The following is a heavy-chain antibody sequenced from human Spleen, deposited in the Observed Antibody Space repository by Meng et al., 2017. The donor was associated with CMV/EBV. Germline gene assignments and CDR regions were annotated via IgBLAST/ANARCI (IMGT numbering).Heavy chain of an antibody. D-gene: IGHD2-2*01. CDR1: NL. CDR3: ARVPSLGYCSSTSCPRGTYFDY. J-gene: IGHJ4*02. Sequence: NLWTWVRQVPGKGLEWIGEIYHSGSTNYNPSLKSRVTISVDTSKNQFSLKLSSVTAADTAVYYCARVPSLGYCSSTSCPRGTYFDYWGQGTPVTVSS. V-gene: IGHV4-4*02. CDR2: IYHSGST.